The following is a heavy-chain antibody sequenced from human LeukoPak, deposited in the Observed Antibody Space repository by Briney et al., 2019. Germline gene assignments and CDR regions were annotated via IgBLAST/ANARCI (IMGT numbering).Heavy chain of an antibody. Sequence: SETLSLTCAVYGGSFSGYYWSWIRQPPGKGLKWIGEINHSGSTNYNPSLKSRVTISVDTSKNQFSLKLSSVTAADTAVYYCARVTAYYDFWSGYYKAEYFQHWGQGTLVTVSS. D-gene: IGHD3-3*01. CDR1: GGSFSGYY. CDR2: INHSGST. V-gene: IGHV4-34*01. CDR3: ARVTAYYDFWSGYYKAEYFQH. J-gene: IGHJ1*01.